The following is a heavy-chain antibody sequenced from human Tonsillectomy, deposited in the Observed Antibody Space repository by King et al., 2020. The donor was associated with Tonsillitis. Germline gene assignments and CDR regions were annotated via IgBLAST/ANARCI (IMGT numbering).Heavy chain of an antibody. CDR1: GFTFSSYS. J-gene: IGHJ4*02. CDR2: ISSSSSYI. D-gene: IGHD3-22*01. V-gene: IGHV3-21*01. Sequence: VQLVESGGGLVKPGGSLRLSCAASGFTFSSYSMNWVHQAPGKGLEWVSSISSSSSYIYYADSVKGRFTISRDNAKNSLYLQMNSLRAEDTAVYYCARPQTYYYDSSGYPIDYWGQGTLVTVSS. CDR3: ARPQTYYYDSSGYPIDY.